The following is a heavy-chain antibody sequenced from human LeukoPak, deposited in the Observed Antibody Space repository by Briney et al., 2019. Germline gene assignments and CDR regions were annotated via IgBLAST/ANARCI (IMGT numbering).Heavy chain of an antibody. V-gene: IGHV4-30-4*01. CDR2: IYYSGST. D-gene: IGHD1-1*01. J-gene: IGHJ3*02. Sequence: PSQTLSLTCTVSGGSISSGDYYWSWIRQPPGKGLEWIGYIYYSGSTYYNPSLKSRVTISVDTSKNQFSLKLSSVTVADTAVYYCARVPQAGTGYAFDIWGQGTMVTVSS. CDR3: ARVPQAGTGYAFDI. CDR1: GGSISSGDYY.